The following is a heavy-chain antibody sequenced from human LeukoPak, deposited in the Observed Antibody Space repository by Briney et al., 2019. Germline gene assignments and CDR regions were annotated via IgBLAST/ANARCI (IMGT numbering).Heavy chain of an antibody. D-gene: IGHD2-2*01. CDR1: GYTFTTYD. CDR2: MSPNSGNT. J-gene: IGHJ4*02. Sequence: ASVKVSCKASGYTFTTYDINWVRQATGQGLEWMGWMSPNSGNTGYAQKFQGRVTITRDTSASTAYMELSSLRSEDTAVYYCARGRCVGSTNCYYFDSWGQGTLVTVSS. CDR3: ARGRCVGSTNCYYFDS. V-gene: IGHV1-8*01.